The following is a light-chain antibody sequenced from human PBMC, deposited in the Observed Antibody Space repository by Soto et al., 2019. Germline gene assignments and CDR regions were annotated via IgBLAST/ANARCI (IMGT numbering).Light chain of an antibody. V-gene: IGKV4-1*01. Sequence: DIVMTQSPDSLAVSLGERATINCKSSQSLLYSSNNKNCLAWYQQKPGQPPKMLIFWASTRESGVPDRFSGSGSGTDFTLTISSLQAEDAAVYYCQHYFSPPFPFGRGTKLEIK. CDR1: QSLLYSSNNKNC. CDR2: WAS. J-gene: IGKJ2*01. CDR3: QHYFSPPFP.